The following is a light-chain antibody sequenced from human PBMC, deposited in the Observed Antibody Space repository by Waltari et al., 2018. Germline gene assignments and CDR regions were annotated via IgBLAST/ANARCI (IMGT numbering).Light chain of an antibody. V-gene: IGKV2-24*01. CDR3: VQTTLFPRT. Sequence: DFVLTQTPLSSPVTLGQPASISCRSSQALVHSNGNTYLNWVQQRPGQPPRLLIYHISTRFSEVPDRFSGSGAGTDFSLNISRVEVEDVAVYYCVQTTLFPRTLGQGTRVEIK. CDR1: QALVHSNGNTY. J-gene: IGKJ1*01. CDR2: HIS.